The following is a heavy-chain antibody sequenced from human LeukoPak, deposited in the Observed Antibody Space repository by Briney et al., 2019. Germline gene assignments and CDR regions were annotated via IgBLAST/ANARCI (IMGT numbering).Heavy chain of an antibody. Sequence: ASVKVSCKASGYTFTGYYMHWVRQAPGQGLEWMGWINPNSGGTNCAQKFQGRVTMTRDTSISTAYMELSRLRSDDTAVYYCARRLRAGTYYYYYYMDVWGKGTTVTISS. CDR2: INPNSGGT. J-gene: IGHJ6*03. D-gene: IGHD1-1*01. CDR3: ARRLRAGTYYYYYYMDV. V-gene: IGHV1-2*02. CDR1: GYTFTGYY.